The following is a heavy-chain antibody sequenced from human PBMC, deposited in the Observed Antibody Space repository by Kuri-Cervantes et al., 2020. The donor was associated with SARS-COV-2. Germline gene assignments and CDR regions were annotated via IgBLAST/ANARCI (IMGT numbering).Heavy chain of an antibody. D-gene: IGHD3-10*01. CDR2: IKQDGNET. Sequence: GGSLRLSCAASGSTFSSYGMNWVRQAPGKGLEWVANIKQDGNETYYVDSVKGRFTISRDNAKNSLFLQMNSLRAEDTAVYYCARDSITMVQGVTSDAFDIWGQGTMVTVSS. V-gene: IGHV3-7*03. CDR3: ARDSITMVQGVTSDAFDI. CDR1: GSTFSSYG. J-gene: IGHJ3*02.